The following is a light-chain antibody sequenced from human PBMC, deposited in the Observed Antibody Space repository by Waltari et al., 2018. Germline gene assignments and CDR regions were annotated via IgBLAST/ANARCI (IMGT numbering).Light chain of an antibody. CDR2: DYN. V-gene: IGLV1-51*01. J-gene: IGLJ3*02. CDR1: SSNIGNNY. Sequence: QSVLTQPPSVSAAPGQKVTISCSGSSSNIGNNYVSWYQQLPGTAPKLLIYDYNKRPSGIPDRFSGSRSGTSATLAITGLQTGDEADYYCGTWDSSLSAGVFGGGTRL. CDR3: GTWDSSLSAGV.